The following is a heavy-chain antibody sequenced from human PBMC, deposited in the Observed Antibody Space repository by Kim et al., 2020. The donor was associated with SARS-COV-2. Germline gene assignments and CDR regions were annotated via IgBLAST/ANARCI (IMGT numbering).Heavy chain of an antibody. CDR2: INWNGGST. V-gene: IGHV3-20*01. CDR3: ARVETKHYGSGSYYWFDA. CDR1: GFTFDDYG. Sequence: AGSLRLSCAASGFTFDDYGMSWVRQAPGKGLEWVSGINWNGGSTGYADSVKGRFTISRDNAKNSLYLQMNSLRAEDTALYHCARVETKHYGSGSYYWFDAWGQGTLVTVSS. D-gene: IGHD3-10*01. J-gene: IGHJ5*02.